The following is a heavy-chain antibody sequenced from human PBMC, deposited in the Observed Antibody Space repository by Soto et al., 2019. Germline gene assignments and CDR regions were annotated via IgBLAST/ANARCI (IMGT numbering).Heavy chain of an antibody. CDR1: GYPFPSFE. Sequence: GASVKVSCNTSGYPFPSFEVHWIRQAPGQRPEWMGGISNAGSGNTKYSQKFQDRLTITGDKRATTVYMALSSLTSEDTATYYCPRESNHYQDFFQNWGQGTQVTVSS. CDR2: ISNAGSGNT. J-gene: IGHJ4*02. V-gene: IGHV1-3*01. CDR3: PRESNHYQDFFQN. D-gene: IGHD2-2*01.